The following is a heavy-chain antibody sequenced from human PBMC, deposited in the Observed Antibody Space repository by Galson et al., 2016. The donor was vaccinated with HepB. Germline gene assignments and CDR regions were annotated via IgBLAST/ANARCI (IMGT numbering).Heavy chain of an antibody. V-gene: IGHV1-18*01. CDR1: GYSFSSYG. D-gene: IGHD3-9*01. CDR2: ISRYNVNT. Sequence: SVKVSCKASGYSFSSYGVTWVRQAPGQGLEWMGWISRYNVNTIYAQKFQGRATMTRDTSTSTAYLELRSLGFDDTAVYYCARPLTLDYDILTGYSDYYYYGMDIWGQGTTVTVSS. J-gene: IGHJ6*02. CDR3: ARPLTLDYDILTGYSDYYYYGMDI.